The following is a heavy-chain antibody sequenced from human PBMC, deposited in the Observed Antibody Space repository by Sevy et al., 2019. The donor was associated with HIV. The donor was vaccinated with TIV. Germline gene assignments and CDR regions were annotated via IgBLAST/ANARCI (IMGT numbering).Heavy chain of an antibody. D-gene: IGHD2-15*01. J-gene: IGHJ4*01. V-gene: IGHV3-11*01. CDR2: ISSGGSTI. Sequence: GGSLRLSCAASGFTFSDYYMSWIRQAPGKGLEWVSYISSGGSTIYYADSVKGRFTISRDNAKNSLYLQMNSLRAEDTAVDYCARELAGGGNWDYFDYWGQGTLVTVSS. CDR1: GFTFSDYY. CDR3: ARELAGGGNWDYFDY.